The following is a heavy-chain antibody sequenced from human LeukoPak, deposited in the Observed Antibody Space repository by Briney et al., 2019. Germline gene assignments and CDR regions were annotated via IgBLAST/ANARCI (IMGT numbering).Heavy chain of an antibody. J-gene: IGHJ2*01. CDR2: IYYSGTT. D-gene: IGHD6-13*01. CDR1: GGSISSSDYY. Sequence: SETLSLTCTVSGGSISSSDYYWGWIRQPPGKGLEWIASIYYSGTTHYNPSHQSRVTISVDRSKNQFSLKLSSVTAADTAVYYCARESSEDLIAAAGIGLWGRGTLVTVSS. V-gene: IGHV4-39*07. CDR3: ARESSEDLIAAAGIGL.